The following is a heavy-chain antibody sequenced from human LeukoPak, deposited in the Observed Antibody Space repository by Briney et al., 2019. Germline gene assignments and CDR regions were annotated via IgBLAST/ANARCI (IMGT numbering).Heavy chain of an antibody. J-gene: IGHJ6*02. V-gene: IGHV1-69*04. CDR3: ARSGIAAAGETYYYYYGMDV. Sequence: ASVKVSCKASGGTFSSYAISWVRQAPGQGLEWMGRIIPILGIANYAQKLQGRVTMTTDTSTSTAYMELRSLRSGDTAVYYCARSGIAAAGETYYYYYGMDVWGQGTTVTVSS. D-gene: IGHD6-13*01. CDR2: IIPILGIA. CDR1: GGTFSSYA.